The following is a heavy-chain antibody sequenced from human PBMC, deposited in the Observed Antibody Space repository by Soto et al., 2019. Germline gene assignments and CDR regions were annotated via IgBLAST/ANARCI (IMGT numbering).Heavy chain of an antibody. J-gene: IGHJ4*02. V-gene: IGHV4-30-2*01. CDR3: DRAGWYYDRSGYQRPYYSDY. CDR1: GGSISSGGYS. CDR2: ISHSGST. Sequence: SGTLSLTCAVSGGSISSGGYSWSWIRQPPGKGLECIGYISHSGSTYYNPSLKSRVTISLDRSRNQFSLKLSSVTAADTAVYYCDRAGWYYDRSGYQRPYYSDYWCQGTLVTLSS. D-gene: IGHD3-22*01.